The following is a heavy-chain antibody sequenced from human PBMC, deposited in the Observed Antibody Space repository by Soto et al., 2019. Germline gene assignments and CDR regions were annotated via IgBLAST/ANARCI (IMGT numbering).Heavy chain of an antibody. V-gene: IGHV1-8*01. CDR3: ARVIVGASTRAFDL. CDR2: MNPNTGET. CDR1: GYTFNRHD. Sequence: ASVKVSCKASGYTFNRHDVNWVRLAAGQGPEWMGWMNPNTGETVFAQNFQGRVHMTRDTSTSTAYLQLTGLRSGDTAIYFCARVIVGASTRAFDLWGRGTLVTVSS. D-gene: IGHD1-26*01. J-gene: IGHJ3*01.